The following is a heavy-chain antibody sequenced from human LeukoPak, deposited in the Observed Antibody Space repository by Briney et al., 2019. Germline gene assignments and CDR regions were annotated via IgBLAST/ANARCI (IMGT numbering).Heavy chain of an antibody. CDR1: GYSFTSYW. CDR3: ARRPTSMAPSDY. Sequence: GESLKISCKSSGYSFTSYWTGWVRQMPGKGLEWMGIIFPGDSDTRYSPSFQGQVTISADKSISTAYLQWSSLKASDTAMYYCARRPTSMAPSDYWGQGTLVTVSS. J-gene: IGHJ4*02. D-gene: IGHD5-18*01. V-gene: IGHV5-51*01. CDR2: IFPGDSDT.